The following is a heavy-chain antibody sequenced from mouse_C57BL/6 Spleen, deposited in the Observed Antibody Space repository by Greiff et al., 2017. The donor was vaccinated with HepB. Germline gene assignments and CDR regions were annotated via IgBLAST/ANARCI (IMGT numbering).Heavy chain of an antibody. Sequence: EVQLQQSGAELVRPGASVKLSCTASGFNIKDYYMHWVKQRPEQGLEWIGRIDPEDGDTEYAPKFQGKATMAADTSSNTAYLQLSSLTSEDTAVYYCTNGLPWYFDVWGTGTTVTVSS. CDR3: TNGLPWYFDV. CDR2: IDPEDGDT. CDR1: GFNIKDYY. D-gene: IGHD2-2*01. V-gene: IGHV14-1*01. J-gene: IGHJ1*03.